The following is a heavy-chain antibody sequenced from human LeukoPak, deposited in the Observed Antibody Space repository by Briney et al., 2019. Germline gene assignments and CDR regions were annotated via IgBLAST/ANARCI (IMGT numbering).Heavy chain of an antibody. CDR1: DDSITMYY. Sequence: SETLSLTCSVSDDSITMYYWTWIRQPPGKGLEWIGYVDHTGSTNFNPSLNGRVSISRDTSKNLFSLRLRSVTAADTAVYYCARAYCVGDCTVLHIYFDNWGQGTLVTVSS. D-gene: IGHD2-21*02. CDR3: ARAYCVGDCTVLHIYFDN. J-gene: IGHJ4*02. CDR2: VDHTGST. V-gene: IGHV4-59*01.